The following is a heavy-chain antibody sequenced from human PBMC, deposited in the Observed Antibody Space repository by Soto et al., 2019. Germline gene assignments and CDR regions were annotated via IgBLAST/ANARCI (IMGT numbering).Heavy chain of an antibody. CDR1: GFTFSSYS. Sequence: EVQLVESGGGLVQPGGSLRLSCAASGFTFSSYSMNWVRQAPGKGLEWVSYISSSSSTIYYADSVKGRFTISRDNAKNSLYLQMNSLRDEDTAVYYCARDGRSSSWQNCYYYGMDVWGQGTTVTVSS. V-gene: IGHV3-48*02. D-gene: IGHD6-13*01. J-gene: IGHJ6*02. CDR3: ARDGRSSSWQNCYYYGMDV. CDR2: ISSSSSTI.